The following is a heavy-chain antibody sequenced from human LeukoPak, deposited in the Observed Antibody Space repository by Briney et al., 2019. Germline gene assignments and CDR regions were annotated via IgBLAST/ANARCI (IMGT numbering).Heavy chain of an antibody. V-gene: IGHV3-33*08. Sequence: GGSLRLSCSASGFTFSSYAMHWVRQAPGKGLEWVALIWYDGSNKYYTDSVKGRLTISRDNSKNTLYLQMNSLRAEDTAIYYCAREGPRGNSQFDYWGQGTLVTVSS. D-gene: IGHD2/OR15-2a*01. J-gene: IGHJ4*02. CDR2: IWYDGSNK. CDR3: AREGPRGNSQFDY. CDR1: GFTFSSYA.